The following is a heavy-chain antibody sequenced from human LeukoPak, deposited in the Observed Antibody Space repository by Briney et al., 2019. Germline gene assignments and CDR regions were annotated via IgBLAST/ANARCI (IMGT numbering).Heavy chain of an antibody. Sequence: GGSLRLSCAASGFTFSNYAMTWVRQAPGKGPEWVSTIGGSGDNTNYADSVKGRFTISRDNSENTLFLQMNSLRAEDSAVYYCAKRDYSSGQYGMDVWGQGTTVTVSS. D-gene: IGHD4-11*01. CDR2: IGGSGDNT. CDR1: GFTFSNYA. J-gene: IGHJ6*02. CDR3: AKRDYSSGQYGMDV. V-gene: IGHV3-23*01.